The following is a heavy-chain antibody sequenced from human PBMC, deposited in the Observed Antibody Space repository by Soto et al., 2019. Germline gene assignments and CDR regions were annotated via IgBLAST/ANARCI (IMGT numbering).Heavy chain of an antibody. CDR1: GGTFSSYA. J-gene: IGHJ6*02. CDR3: AGWQYDYYYYGMDV. CDR2: IIPIFGTA. V-gene: IGHV1-69*12. Sequence: QVQLVQSGAEVKKPGSSVKVSCKASGGTFSSYAISWVRQAPGQGLEWMGGIIPIFGTANYAQKFQGRVTXXAXEXXSTAYMELSSLRSEDTAVYYCAGWQYDYYYYGMDVWGQGTTVTVSS.